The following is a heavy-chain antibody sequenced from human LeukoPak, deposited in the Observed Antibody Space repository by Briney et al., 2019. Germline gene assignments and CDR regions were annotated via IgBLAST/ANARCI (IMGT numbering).Heavy chain of an antibody. D-gene: IGHD1-26*01. J-gene: IGHJ4*02. V-gene: IGHV3-33*01. CDR2: IWYDGSNK. CDR3: ARGHSGSYGDYFDY. CDR1: GFTFSSYG. Sequence: GGSLRLSCAASGFTFSSYGMHWVRQAPGKGLEWVAVIWYDGSNKYYADSVKGRFTISRDNSKNTLYLQMNSLRAEDTAVYYCARGHSGSYGDYFDYWGQGTLVTVS.